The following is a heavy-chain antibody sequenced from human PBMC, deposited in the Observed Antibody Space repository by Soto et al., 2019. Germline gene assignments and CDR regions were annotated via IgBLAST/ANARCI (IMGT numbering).Heavy chain of an antibody. Sequence: EVQLLESGGGLIQPGGSLRLSCEASGFTFSNYGMTWVRLAPGKGLEWVSTISGSGGRTFYAVPVKGRFTISRDNSKNTLYLQMKSLRAEDTAVYYCAKEMIASTLADFFDYWGQGTLVTVSS. CDR3: AKEMIASTLADFFDY. CDR1: GFTFSNYG. J-gene: IGHJ4*02. D-gene: IGHD2-21*01. CDR2: ISGSGGRT. V-gene: IGHV3-23*01.